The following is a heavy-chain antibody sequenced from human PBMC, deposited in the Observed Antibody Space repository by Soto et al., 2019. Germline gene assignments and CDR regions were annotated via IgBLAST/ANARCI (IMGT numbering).Heavy chain of an antibody. Sequence: LRLSCAASGFTFSSYAMHWVRQAPGKGLEWVAVISYDGSNKYYADSVKGRFTSSRDNSKNTLYLQMNSLRAEDTAVYYCARGIKXYDFWSGYYRHYYGMDVWGQGTTVTVSS. CDR3: ARGIKXYDFWSGYYRHYYGMDV. CDR2: ISYDGSNK. D-gene: IGHD3-3*01. V-gene: IGHV3-30-3*01. J-gene: IGHJ6*02. CDR1: GFTFSSYA.